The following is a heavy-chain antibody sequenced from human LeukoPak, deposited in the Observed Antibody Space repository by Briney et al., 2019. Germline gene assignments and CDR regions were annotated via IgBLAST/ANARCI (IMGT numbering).Heavy chain of an antibody. J-gene: IGHJ4*02. CDR1: GGSISSYY. CDR3: ARDDHSSGYYSY. V-gene: IGHV4-59*12. D-gene: IGHD3-22*01. CDR2: IYYSGST. Sequence: SETLSLTCTVSGGSISSYYWSWIRQPPGKGLEWIGYIYYSGSTNYNPSLKSRVTISVDTSKNQFSLKLSSVTAADTAVYYCARDDHSSGYYSYWGQGTLVTVSA.